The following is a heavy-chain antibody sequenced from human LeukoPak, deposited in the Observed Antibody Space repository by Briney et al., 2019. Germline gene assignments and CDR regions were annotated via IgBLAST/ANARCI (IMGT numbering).Heavy chain of an antibody. CDR1: GGSISSSSYY. D-gene: IGHD5-18*01. J-gene: IGHJ5*02. Sequence: SETLSLTCTVSGGSISSSSYYWGWIRQPPGKGLEWIGRIYYSGSTYYNPSLKSRVTISVDTSKNQFSLKLSSVTAADTAVYYCARALYSYGYSNWFDPWGQGTLSPSPQ. CDR2: IYYSGST. CDR3: ARALYSYGYSNWFDP. V-gene: IGHV4-39*07.